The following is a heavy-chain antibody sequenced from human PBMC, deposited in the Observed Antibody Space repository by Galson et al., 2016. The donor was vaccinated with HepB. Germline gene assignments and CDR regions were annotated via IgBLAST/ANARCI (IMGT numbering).Heavy chain of an antibody. V-gene: IGHV4-39*02. Sequence: SLTCTVSGDSISSSTYYWGWIRQPPGKGLEWIGSIYYSGSTYYNPSLKSRVTISVDTSKNQFSLKLSSVTAADTAVYYCARDSAGSFDLWGRGTLVTVSS. CDR2: IYYSGST. CDR3: ARDSAGSFDL. J-gene: IGHJ2*01. CDR1: GDSISSSTYY. D-gene: IGHD3-10*01.